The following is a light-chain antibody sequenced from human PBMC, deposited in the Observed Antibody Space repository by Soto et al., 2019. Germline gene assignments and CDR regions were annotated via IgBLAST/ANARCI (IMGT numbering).Light chain of an antibody. CDR1: QAISTW. CDR3: QQANSFPRT. V-gene: IGKV1D-12*01. J-gene: IGKJ1*01. CDR2: AAS. Sequence: DIKMTQSPSSVSASVGDRVTITCRASQAISTWLAWYQQKPGKAPKLLIYAASNLQTGVPSRFSGSGSGTDFTLTISSLQPEDFATYYCQQANSFPRTFCQGTKVEIK.